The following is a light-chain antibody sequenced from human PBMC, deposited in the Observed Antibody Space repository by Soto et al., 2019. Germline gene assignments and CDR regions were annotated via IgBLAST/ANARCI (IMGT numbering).Light chain of an antibody. CDR2: YDS. V-gene: IGLV3-21*04. J-gene: IGLJ2*01. CDR1: NIGSKS. CDR3: QVWDSSSDHVV. Sequence: SYELTQPPSVSVAPGKTARITCGGTNIGSKSLHWYQQKPGQAPVLVIYYDSDRPSGIPERFSGSNSGNTATLTISRVEAGDEADYYCQVWDSSSDHVVFGGGTKVTVL.